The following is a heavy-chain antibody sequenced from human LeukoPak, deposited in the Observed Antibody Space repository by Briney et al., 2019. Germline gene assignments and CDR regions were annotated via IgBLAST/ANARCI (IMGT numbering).Heavy chain of an antibody. V-gene: IGHV4-59*08. D-gene: IGHD1-1*01. CDR3: ARQVNWNYYFDY. J-gene: IGHJ4*02. CDR1: GGSISSYY. CDR2: IYYSGST. Sequence: PSETLSLTRTVSGGSISSYYWSWIRQPPGKGLEWIGYIYYSGSTNYNPSLKSRVTISVDTSKNQFSLKLSSVTAADTAVYYCARQVNWNYYFDYWGQGTLVTVSS.